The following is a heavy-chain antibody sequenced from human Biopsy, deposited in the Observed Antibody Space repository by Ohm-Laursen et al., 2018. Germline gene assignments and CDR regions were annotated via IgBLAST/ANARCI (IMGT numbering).Heavy chain of an antibody. J-gene: IGHJ4*02. CDR3: ARGSNDSGGLYFPR. Sequence: GTLSLTCTVSGGSFTGHYWSWIRQPPGKGLEWIGHISYTGYTSYNASPKSRVTISVDTSRNHFSLRLSSLTAADTAVYYCARGSNDSGGLYFPRWGQGTQVTVPS. V-gene: IGHV4-59*11. CDR2: ISYTGYT. D-gene: IGHD4-23*01. CDR1: GGSFTGHY.